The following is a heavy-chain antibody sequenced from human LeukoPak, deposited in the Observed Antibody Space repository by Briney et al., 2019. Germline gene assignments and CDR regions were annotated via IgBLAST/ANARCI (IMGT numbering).Heavy chain of an antibody. D-gene: IGHD5-18*01. J-gene: IGHJ4*02. CDR1: GGSISSYY. V-gene: IGHV4-59*01. Sequence: SETLSLTCTVSGGSISSYYWSWIRQPLGKGLEWIGYIYYSGSTNYNPSLKSRVTISVDTSKNQFSLKLSSVTAADTAVYYCARGGYSYGSILYYYFDYWGQGTLVTVSS. CDR3: ARGGYSYGSILYYYFDY. CDR2: IYYSGST.